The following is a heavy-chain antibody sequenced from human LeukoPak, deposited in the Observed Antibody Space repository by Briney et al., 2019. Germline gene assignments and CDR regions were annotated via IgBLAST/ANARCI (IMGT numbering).Heavy chain of an antibody. CDR2: IITIFGTA. D-gene: IGHD3-22*01. V-gene: IGHV1-69*05. CDR1: GYTFTSYG. J-gene: IGHJ4*02. CDR3: ARTYYYDSSGWYYFDY. Sequence: GASVKVSCKASGYTFTSYGISWVRQAPGQGLEWMGGIITIFGTANYAQKFQGRVTITTDESTSTAYMELSSLRSEDTAVYYCARTYYYDSSGWYYFDYWGQGTLVTVSS.